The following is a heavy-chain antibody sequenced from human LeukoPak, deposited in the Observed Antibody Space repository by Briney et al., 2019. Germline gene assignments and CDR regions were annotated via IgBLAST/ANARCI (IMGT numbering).Heavy chain of an antibody. Sequence: PGGSLRLSCAASGFIFSSNHMSWVRQAPGKGLEWVSVIYSGGSTYYAASVNGRFTISRDNSKNTLYLQMNSLRAEDTAVYYCARDSRGHDAFDIWGQGTMVTVSS. CDR1: GFIFSSNH. CDR3: ARDSRGHDAFDI. D-gene: IGHD3-10*01. CDR2: IYSGGST. V-gene: IGHV3-66*02. J-gene: IGHJ3*02.